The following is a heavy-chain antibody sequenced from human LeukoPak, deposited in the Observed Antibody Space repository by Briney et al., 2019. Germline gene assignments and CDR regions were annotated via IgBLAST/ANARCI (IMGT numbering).Heavy chain of an antibody. CDR3: ARERYCSSTSCYAGEYAFDI. Sequence: GGSLRLSCAASGFTFSDYYMSWIRQAPGKGLEWVSYISSRGSTIYYADSVKGRFTISRDNAKNSLYLQMNSLRAEDTAVYYCARERYCSSTSCYAGEYAFDIWGQGTMVTVSS. CDR1: GFTFSDYY. CDR2: ISSRGSTI. V-gene: IGHV3-11*01. D-gene: IGHD2-2*01. J-gene: IGHJ3*02.